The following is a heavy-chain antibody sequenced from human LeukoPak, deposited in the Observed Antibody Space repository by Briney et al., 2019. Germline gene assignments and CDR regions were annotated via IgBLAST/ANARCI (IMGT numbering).Heavy chain of an antibody. J-gene: IGHJ4*02. CDR1: GGSITSNIW. CDR3: AKDLGSSRPRGDC. Sequence: SGTLSLTCAVSGGSITSNIWWNWVRQPPGKGLEWIGEIYHSGTTNYNSSLKSRVTISVDKSKNQFSLRLTSVTAADTAVYYCAKDLGSSRPRGDCWGQGILVTVSS. D-gene: IGHD6-6*01. CDR2: IYHSGTT. V-gene: IGHV4-4*02.